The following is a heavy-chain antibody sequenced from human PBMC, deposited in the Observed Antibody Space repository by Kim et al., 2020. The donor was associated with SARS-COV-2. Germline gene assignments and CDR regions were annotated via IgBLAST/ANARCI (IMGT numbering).Heavy chain of an antibody. D-gene: IGHD2-15*01. J-gene: IGHJ6*02. Sequence: ASVKVSCKASGYTFTSYAMHWVRQAPGQRLEWMGWINVGNGNTKYSQKFQGRVTITRDTSASTAYMELSSLRSEDTTVYYCARDRRWVVFDYYYYGMDVWVQGTTVTVSS. CDR2: INVGNGNT. CDR3: ARDRRWVVFDYYYYGMDV. V-gene: IGHV1-3*01. CDR1: GYTFTSYA.